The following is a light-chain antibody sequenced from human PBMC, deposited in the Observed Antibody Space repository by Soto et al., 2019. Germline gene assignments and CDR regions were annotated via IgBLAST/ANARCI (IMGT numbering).Light chain of an antibody. J-gene: IGKJ4*01. V-gene: IGKV3-15*01. CDR3: QQYNNWPLLT. CDR2: GAS. CDR1: QSVNNN. Sequence: EIIVTQSPATLSVSPGERATLSCRANQSVNNNLAWYQQKPGQAPRLLIYGASTRATGIPARFGGSGYGTEFTLTISSLLSEDFAFYYCQQYNNWPLLTFGGGTKVEIK.